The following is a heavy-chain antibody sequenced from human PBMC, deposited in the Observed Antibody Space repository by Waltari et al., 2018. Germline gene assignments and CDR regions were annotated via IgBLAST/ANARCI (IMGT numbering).Heavy chain of an antibody. Sequence: QVQLVQSGAEVKKPGASVKVSCKASGYTFTSYYTHWVRQAPGQGLEWMGIINPSGGSTSYAQKFQGRVTITADESTSTAYMELSSLRSEDTAVYYCARGGLDWFDPWGQGTLVTVSS. V-gene: IGHV1-46*01. J-gene: IGHJ5*02. CDR3: ARGGLDWFDP. CDR2: INPSGGST. CDR1: GYTFTSYY.